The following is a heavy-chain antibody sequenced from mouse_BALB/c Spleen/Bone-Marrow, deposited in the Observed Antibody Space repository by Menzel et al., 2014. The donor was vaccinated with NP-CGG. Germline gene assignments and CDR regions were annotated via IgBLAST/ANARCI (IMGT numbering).Heavy chain of an antibody. D-gene: IGHD1-2*01. CDR1: GFNIKDTY. Sequence: VQLKQSGAELVKPGASVKLSCTASGFNIKDTYMHWVKQRPEQGLEWIGRIDPANGNTKYDPKFQGKATITADTSSNTVYLQLSSLTSEDTAVYYCATSTAGFAYWGQGTLVTVSA. V-gene: IGHV14-3*02. CDR3: ATSTAGFAY. CDR2: IDPANGNT. J-gene: IGHJ3*01.